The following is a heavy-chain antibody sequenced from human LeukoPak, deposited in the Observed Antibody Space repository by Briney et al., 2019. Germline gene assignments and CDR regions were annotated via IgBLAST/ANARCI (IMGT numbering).Heavy chain of an antibody. CDR2: MNPNSGNT. V-gene: IGHV1-8*01. CDR1: GYTFTSYD. Sequence: GASVKVSCKTSGYTFTSYDINWVRQATGQGLEWMGWMNPNSGNTGYAQNFRGRVTMTRDTSIGTAYMELRSLRSEDTAVYYCARDSMDVDTAFDYWGQGTLVTVSS. D-gene: IGHD5-18*01. J-gene: IGHJ4*02. CDR3: ARDSMDVDTAFDY.